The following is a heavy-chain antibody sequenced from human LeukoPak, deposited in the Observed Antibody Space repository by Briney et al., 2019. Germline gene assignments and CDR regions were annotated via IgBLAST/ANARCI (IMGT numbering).Heavy chain of an antibody. CDR1: GGSISSYY. CDR2: IYYSGST. J-gene: IGHJ4*02. V-gene: IGHV4-59*01. CDR3: ARGGSYRYYFDY. D-gene: IGHD1-26*01. Sequence: SETLSLTCTVSGGSISSYYWSWIRQPPGRGLEWIGYIYYSGSTNYNPSLKSRVTISVDTSKNQFSLKLSSVTAADTAVYYCARGGSYRYYFDYWGQGTLVTVSS.